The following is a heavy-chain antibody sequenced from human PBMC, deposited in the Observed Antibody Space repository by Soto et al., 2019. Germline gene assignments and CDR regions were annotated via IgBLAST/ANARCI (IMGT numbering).Heavy chain of an antibody. CDR1: GGSISSYY. D-gene: IGHD6-6*01. J-gene: IGHJ6*02. CDR2: IYYSGST. CDR3: AYSSSHYYYYGMDV. Sequence: SETLSLTCTVSGGSISSYYWSWIRQPPGKGLEWIGYIYYSGSTNYNPSLKRRVTISVDTSKNQFSLKLSSVTAADTAVYYCAYSSSHYYYYGMDVWGQGTTVTVSS. V-gene: IGHV4-59*01.